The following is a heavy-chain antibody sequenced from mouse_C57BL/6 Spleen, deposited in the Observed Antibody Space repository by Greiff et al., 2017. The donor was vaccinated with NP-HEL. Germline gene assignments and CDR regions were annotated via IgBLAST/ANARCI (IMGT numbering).Heavy chain of an antibody. CDR3: ARPSDSSGYTWFAY. CDR2: IDPSDSYT. D-gene: IGHD3-2*02. Sequence: QVHVKQPGAELVMPGASVKLSCKASGYTFTSYWMHWVKQRPGQGLEWIGEIDPSDSYTNYNQKFKGKSTLTVDKSSSTAYMQLSSLTSEDSAVYYCARPSDSSGYTWFAYWGQGTLVTVSA. CDR1: GYTFTSYW. J-gene: IGHJ3*01. V-gene: IGHV1-69*01.